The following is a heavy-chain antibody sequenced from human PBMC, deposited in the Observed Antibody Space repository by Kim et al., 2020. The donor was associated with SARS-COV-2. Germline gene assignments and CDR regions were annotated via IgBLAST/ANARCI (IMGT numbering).Heavy chain of an antibody. J-gene: IGHJ3*02. CDR3: TRVPPYSNSWWDAVDI. V-gene: IGHV3-73*01. CDR1: GFIFSDSA. CDR2: IRSKANSYAT. D-gene: IGHD6-13*01. Sequence: GGSLRLSCAASGFIFSDSAMYWVRQASGKGLQWVGRIRSKANSYATAYDVSVKGRFIIYRDDSKNTAYLQMNSLKTEDTAIYSCTRVPPYSNSWWDAVDIWGEGGMVTVSS.